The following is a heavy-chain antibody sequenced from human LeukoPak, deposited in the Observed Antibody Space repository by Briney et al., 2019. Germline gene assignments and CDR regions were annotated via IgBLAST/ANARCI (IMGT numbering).Heavy chain of an antibody. J-gene: IGHJ6*04. Sequence: GGSLRLSCAASGFAFSTYAMHWVRQAPGKGLEWVAVISYDGSYKYYADSVKGRFTISRDNSKNTLYLQMNSLRAEDTAVYYCANPLASMDVWGKGTTVTVSS. CDR2: ISYDGSYK. V-gene: IGHV3-30-3*01. CDR1: GFAFSTYA. D-gene: IGHD3-3*02. CDR3: ANPLASMDV.